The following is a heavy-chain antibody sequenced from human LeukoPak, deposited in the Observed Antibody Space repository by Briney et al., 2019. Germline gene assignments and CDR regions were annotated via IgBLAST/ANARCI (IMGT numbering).Heavy chain of an antibody. CDR1: GGSFSGYY. CDR2: IYYSGST. D-gene: IGHD3-22*01. J-gene: IGHJ3*02. V-gene: IGHV4-34*01. CDR3: ARVSGITMIVVVQSDGFDI. Sequence: SETLSLTCAVYGGSFSGYYWSWIRQPPGKGLEWIGSIYYSGSTYYNPSLKSRVTISVDTSKNQFSLKLSSVTAADTAVYYCARVSGITMIVVVQSDGFDIWGQGTMVSVSS.